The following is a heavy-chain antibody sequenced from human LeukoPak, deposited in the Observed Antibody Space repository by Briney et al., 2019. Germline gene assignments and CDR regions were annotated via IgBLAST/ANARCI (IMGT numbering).Heavy chain of an antibody. J-gene: IGHJ6*03. CDR2: IHHSGRT. Sequence: KPSETLSLTCTVSGVSINTDFWSWIRQPPGKGLEWIVYIHHSGRTSHNPSLRGRVTISLDTSENQFSLRLSSVTAADTAVYYCARQICTSSSCVNMDVWGKGTTVTVSS. V-gene: IGHV4-59*08. CDR1: GVSINTDF. CDR3: ARQICTSSSCVNMDV. D-gene: IGHD2-2*01.